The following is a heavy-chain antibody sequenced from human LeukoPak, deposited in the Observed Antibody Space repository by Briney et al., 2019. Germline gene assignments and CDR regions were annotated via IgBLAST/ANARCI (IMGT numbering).Heavy chain of an antibody. CDR1: GGSFSGYY. CDR2: INHSGST. Sequence: PSETLSLTCAVYGGSFSGYYWSWIRQPPGKGLEWIGEINHSGSTNYNPSLKSRVTISVDTSKNQFSLKLSSVTAADTAVYYCARVARYRSSTSCHIFDYWGQGTLVTVSS. D-gene: IGHD2-2*02. J-gene: IGHJ4*02. CDR3: ARVARYRSSTSCHIFDY. V-gene: IGHV4-34*01.